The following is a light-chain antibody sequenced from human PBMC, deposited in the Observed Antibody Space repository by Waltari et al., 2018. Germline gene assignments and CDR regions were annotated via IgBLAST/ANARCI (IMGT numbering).Light chain of an antibody. J-gene: IGKJ3*01. CDR1: QTISSY. CDR3: QQSYTAST. V-gene: IGKV1-39*01. Sequence: DIQLTQSPSSLSASVGDRVTITCRTDQTISSYVSWYQQKPGSAPQLLIYAATSLHVGVPSRFSGSGSVTDFTLTISSLQPEDFATYYCQQSYTASTFGPGTKVDVK. CDR2: AAT.